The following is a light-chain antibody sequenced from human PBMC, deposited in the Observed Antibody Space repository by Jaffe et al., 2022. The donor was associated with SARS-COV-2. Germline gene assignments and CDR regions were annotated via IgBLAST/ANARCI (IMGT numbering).Light chain of an antibody. V-gene: IGLV1-44*01. CDR3: AAWDDSLIGYV. J-gene: IGLJ1*01. CDR1: SSNIGTNT. CDR2: NNN. Sequence: QSVLTQPPSASATPGQRVTISCSGSSSNIGTNTVNWYQQLPGTAPRLLIFNNNQRPSGVPDRFSGSKSGTSASLAVSGLQSEDEADYYCAAWDDSLIGYVFGTGTKVTVL.